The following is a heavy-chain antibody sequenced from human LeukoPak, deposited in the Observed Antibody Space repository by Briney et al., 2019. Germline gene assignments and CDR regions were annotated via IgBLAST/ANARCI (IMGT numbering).Heavy chain of an antibody. CDR2: ISGSGDIT. CDR3: ARWGSTSCYDY. D-gene: IGHD2-2*01. V-gene: IGHV3-23*01. J-gene: IGHJ4*02. CDR1: GFTFSAYV. Sequence: GGSLRLSCAVSGFTFSAYVMSWVRQAPGKGLEWVSSISGSGDITYYADSVKGRFTISRDNSKNTLFLQMGSLSADDMAVYYCARWGSTSCYDYWGQGTLVTVSS.